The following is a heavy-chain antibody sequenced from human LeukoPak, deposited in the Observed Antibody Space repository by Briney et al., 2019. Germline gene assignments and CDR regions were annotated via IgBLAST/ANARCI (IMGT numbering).Heavy chain of an antibody. J-gene: IGHJ5*02. CDR1: GYTFTSYV. D-gene: IGHD2-15*01. CDR3: ARDICSGGSCYSDWFDP. CDR2: INACNGKT. Sequence: GASVKVSCKATGYTFTSYVMNWVRQAPGQRLEGMGWINACNGKTEYSQKFQGRVTITMDTSASTAYMELSSLRSEDTAVYYCARDICSGGSCYSDWFDPWGQGTLVTVSS. V-gene: IGHV1-3*01.